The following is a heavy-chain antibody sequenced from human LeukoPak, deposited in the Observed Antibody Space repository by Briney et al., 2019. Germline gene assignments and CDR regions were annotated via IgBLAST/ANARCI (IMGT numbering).Heavy chain of an antibody. D-gene: IGHD6-19*01. V-gene: IGHV3-23*01. Sequence: GGSLRLSCAASGSTFSSYAMSWVRQAPGKGLEWVSAISGSGGSTYYADSVKGRFTISRDNSKNTLYLQMNSLRAEDTAVYYCAKLRIGIIAVAGIDYWGQGTLVTVSS. CDR1: GSTFSSYA. J-gene: IGHJ4*02. CDR3: AKLRIGIIAVAGIDY. CDR2: ISGSGGST.